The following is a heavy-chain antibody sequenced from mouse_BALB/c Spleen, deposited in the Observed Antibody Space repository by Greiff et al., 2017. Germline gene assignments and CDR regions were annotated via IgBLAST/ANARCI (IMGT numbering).Heavy chain of an antibody. J-gene: IGHJ4*01. V-gene: IGHV14-3*02. CDR1: GFNIKDTY. CDR2: IDPANGNT. Sequence: DVQLQESGAELVKPGASVKLSCTASGFNIKDTYMHWVKQRPEQGLEWIGRIDPANGNTKYDPKFQGKATITADTSSNTAYLQLSSLTSEDTAVYYCARNGPYYAMDYWGQGTSVTVSS. CDR3: ARNGPYYAMDY.